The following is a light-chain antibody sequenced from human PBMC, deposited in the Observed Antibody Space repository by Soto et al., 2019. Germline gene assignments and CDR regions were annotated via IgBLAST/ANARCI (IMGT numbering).Light chain of an antibody. J-gene: IGKJ4*01. V-gene: IGKV3-11*01. Sequence: EIVLTQSPATLSLSPGERSTLSCRASQSVSSYLAWYQQKPGQAPRLLIYDASNRATGIPARFSGSGSGTDFTLTISRLEPEDFAVYYCQQRSNWPLLTFGGGTTVDIK. CDR2: DAS. CDR1: QSVSSY. CDR3: QQRSNWPLLT.